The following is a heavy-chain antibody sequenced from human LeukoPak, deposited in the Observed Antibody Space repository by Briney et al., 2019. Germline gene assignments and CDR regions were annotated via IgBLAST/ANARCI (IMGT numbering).Heavy chain of an antibody. CDR1: GGSLSGYY. CDR2: INHSGST. V-gene: IGHV4-34*01. CDR3: ARASHWNQLHYFDY. D-gene: IGHD1-1*01. J-gene: IGHJ4*02. Sequence: SETLSLTCAVSGGSLSGYYWTWIRQPPGKGLEWIGEINHSGSTNYNPSLKSRVTISVDKSKNQFSLKLSSVTAADTAVYYCARASHWNQLHYFDYWGQGTLVTISS.